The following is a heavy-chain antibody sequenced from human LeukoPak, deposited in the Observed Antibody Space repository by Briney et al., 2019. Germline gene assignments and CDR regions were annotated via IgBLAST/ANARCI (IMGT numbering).Heavy chain of an antibody. CDR2: IRYDGSNK. CDR1: GFNIGHYG. D-gene: IGHD1-26*01. V-gene: IGHV3-30*02. Sequence: GGSLRLSCVGSGFNIGHYGLHWVRQAPGKGLEWVAFIRYDGSNKYYADSVKGRFTISRDNSKNTLYLHVNSLRPEDTAVYYCANQSPRIVGATTPGGYWGQGTLVTVSS. CDR3: ANQSPRIVGATTPGGY. J-gene: IGHJ4*02.